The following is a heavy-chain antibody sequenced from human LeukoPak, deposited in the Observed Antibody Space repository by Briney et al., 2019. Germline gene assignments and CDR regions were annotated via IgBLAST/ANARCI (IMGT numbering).Heavy chain of an antibody. J-gene: IGHJ4*02. CDR3: ARGGYESSGYYFFY. CDR2: MNPHSGNT. Sequence: ASVKVSCKASGYTFTSYDINWGRQATGQGLEWMGGMNPHSGNTGYAQKFQGRVTMTRTTSINTAHMELSSLRSEDTGVYYCARGGYESSGYYFFYWGQGTLVTISS. CDR1: GYTFTSYD. V-gene: IGHV1-8*01. D-gene: IGHD3-22*01.